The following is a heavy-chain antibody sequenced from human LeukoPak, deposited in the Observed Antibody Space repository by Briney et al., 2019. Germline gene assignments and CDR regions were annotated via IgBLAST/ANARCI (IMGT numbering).Heavy chain of an antibody. D-gene: IGHD1-26*01. CDR1: GFTFSSYA. CDR2: ISGSGGST. J-gene: IGHJ4*02. V-gene: IGHV3-23*01. Sequence: GGSLRLSCAASGFTFSSYAMSWVRQAPGKGLEWVSAISGSGGSTYYADSVKGRFTISRDNSKNTLYLQMNSLRAEDTAVYYCAIGSRSGSYPGFDYWGQGTLVTVSS. CDR3: AIGSRSGSYPGFDY.